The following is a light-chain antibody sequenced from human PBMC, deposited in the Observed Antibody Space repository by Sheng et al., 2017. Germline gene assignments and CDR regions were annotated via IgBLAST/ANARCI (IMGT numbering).Light chain of an antibody. J-gene: IGKJ4*01. CDR1: QGISNY. Sequence: DIQMTQSPSTMSASVGDRVTITCRASQGISNYLAWFQQKPGKVPKRLIYAASTLESGVPSRFSGSGSGTEFTFTISSLQPEDVAAYYCQKYDGAPLTFGGGTKVEIK. CDR3: QKYDGAPLT. CDR2: AAS. V-gene: IGKV1-17*03.